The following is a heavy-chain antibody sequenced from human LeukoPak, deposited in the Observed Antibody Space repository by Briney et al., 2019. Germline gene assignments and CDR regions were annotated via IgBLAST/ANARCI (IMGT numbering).Heavy chain of an antibody. CDR3: ARPPTLEESGIAVDY. V-gene: IGHV1-2*02. D-gene: IGHD6-19*01. J-gene: IGHJ4*02. CDR1: GYTFTGYY. CDR2: INPNSGGT. Sequence: ASVKVSCKASGYTFTGYYMHWVRQAPGQGLEWMGWINPNSGGTNYAQKFQGRVTMTRDTSISTAYMELSRLRSDDTAVYYCARPPTLEESGIAVDYWGQGTLVTVSS.